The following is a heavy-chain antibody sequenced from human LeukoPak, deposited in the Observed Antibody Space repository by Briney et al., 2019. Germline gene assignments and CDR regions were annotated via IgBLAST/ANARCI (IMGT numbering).Heavy chain of an antibody. V-gene: IGHV3-21*01. D-gene: IGHD6-13*01. J-gene: IGHJ3*02. Sequence: GGSLRLSCAASGFTFSSYSVNWVRQAPGKGLEWVSSISSSSSYIYYADSVKGRFTISRDNAKNSLYLQMSSLRAEDTAVYYCATPNGAAAGRKDAFDIWGQGTMVTVSS. CDR1: GFTFSSYS. CDR3: ATPNGAAAGRKDAFDI. CDR2: ISSSSSYI.